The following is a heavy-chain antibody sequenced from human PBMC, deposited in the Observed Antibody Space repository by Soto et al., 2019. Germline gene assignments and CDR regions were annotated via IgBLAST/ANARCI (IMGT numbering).Heavy chain of an antibody. CDR1: GFTFTSSA. CDR2: IVVGSGNT. Sequence: SVKVSCKASGFTFTSSAVQWVRQARGQRLEWIGWIVVGSGNTNYAQKFQERVTITRDMSTSTAYMELSSLRSEDTAVYYCAAARSGWPTNGMDVWGQGTTVTVSS. D-gene: IGHD6-19*01. J-gene: IGHJ6*02. CDR3: AAARSGWPTNGMDV. V-gene: IGHV1-58*01.